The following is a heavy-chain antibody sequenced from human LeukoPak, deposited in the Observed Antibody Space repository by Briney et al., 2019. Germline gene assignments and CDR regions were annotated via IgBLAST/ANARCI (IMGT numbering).Heavy chain of an antibody. CDR1: GFTFSSYT. Sequence: GGSLRLSCAASGFTFSSYTMSWVRQAPGKGKEWVSPISGSGGITYYADSVKGRFTISRDNSKNTLYLQMDSLRAEDTAVYYCAKDSAAVGGPTTDWGQGTLVTVSS. J-gene: IGHJ4*02. CDR3: AKDSAAVGGPTTD. CDR2: ISGSGGIT. V-gene: IGHV3-23*01. D-gene: IGHD6-13*01.